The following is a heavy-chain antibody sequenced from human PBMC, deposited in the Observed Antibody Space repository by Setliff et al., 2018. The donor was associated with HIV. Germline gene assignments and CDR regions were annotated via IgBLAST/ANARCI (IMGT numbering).Heavy chain of an antibody. J-gene: IGHJ4*02. D-gene: IGHD4-17*01. Sequence: ASVKVSCKASGYTFISYYIHWVRQAPGQGLEWMGIINSSGDSTSYAQKFQGRVTMTRDTSTSTVHMELSSLTYEDTAIYYCASGFRATVPDYWGQGTLVTVSS. CDR1: GYTFISYY. CDR3: ASGFRATVPDY. V-gene: IGHV1-46*03. CDR2: INSSGDST.